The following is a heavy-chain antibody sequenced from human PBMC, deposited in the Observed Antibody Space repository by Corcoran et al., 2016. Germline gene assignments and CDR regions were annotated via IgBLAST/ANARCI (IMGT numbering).Heavy chain of an antibody. V-gene: IGHV1-2*02. Sequence: QVQLVQSGAEVKKPGASVKVSCKASGYTFTGYYMHWVRQAPGQGLEWMGWINPNSGGTNYAQKFQGRVTMTMDTSISTAYMGLGRRRSDDPAVYDCARDWGTTRRGGVTPCGNWFDPWGQGTLVTVSS. D-gene: IGHD3-16*01. J-gene: IGHJ5*02. CDR3: ARDWGTTRRGGVTPCGNWFDP. CDR1: GYTFTGYY. CDR2: INPNSGGT.